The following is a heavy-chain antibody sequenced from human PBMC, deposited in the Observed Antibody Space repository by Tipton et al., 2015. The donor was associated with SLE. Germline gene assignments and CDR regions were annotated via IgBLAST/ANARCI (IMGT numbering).Heavy chain of an antibody. CDR1: GGSIRSGSYY. Sequence: TLSLTCTVSGGSIRSGSYYWTWIRQPAGKGLEWIGRIYTSGSTNYNPSLKSRVTMSVDTSKNRFSLNLSSVTAADTAVYYCARDLWTGDFGRFDPWGQGTLVTVSS. CDR2: IYTSGST. CDR3: ARDLWTGDFGRFDP. D-gene: IGHD2-21*02. J-gene: IGHJ5*02. V-gene: IGHV4-61*02.